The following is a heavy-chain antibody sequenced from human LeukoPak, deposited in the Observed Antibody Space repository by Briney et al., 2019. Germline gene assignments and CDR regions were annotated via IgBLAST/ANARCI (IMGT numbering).Heavy chain of an antibody. CDR3: AKDMVGYGDLFDY. V-gene: IGHV3-30*02. CDR2: IRYDGSNK. Sequence: PGGSLRLPCAASGFTFSSYGMHWVRQAPGKGLEWVAFIRYDGSNKYYADSVKGRFTISRDNSKNTLYLQMNSLRAEDTAVYYCAKDMVGYGDLFDYWGQGTLVTVSS. D-gene: IGHD4-17*01. CDR1: GFTFSSYG. J-gene: IGHJ4*02.